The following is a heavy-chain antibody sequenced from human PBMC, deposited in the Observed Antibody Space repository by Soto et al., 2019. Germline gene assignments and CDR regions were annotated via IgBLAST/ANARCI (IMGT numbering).Heavy chain of an antibody. D-gene: IGHD1-20*01. Sequence: ASVKVSCKASGYTFTNYAIHWVRQAPGQRLEWMGWIHAGNGNTKYSQKFQGRVTIIRDTSASTAYMELSSVTAADTAVYYCAREVSHSYYYGMDVWGQGTTVTVSS. CDR1: GYTFTNYA. V-gene: IGHV1-3*01. CDR2: IHAGNGNT. CDR3: AREVSHSYYYGMDV. J-gene: IGHJ6*02.